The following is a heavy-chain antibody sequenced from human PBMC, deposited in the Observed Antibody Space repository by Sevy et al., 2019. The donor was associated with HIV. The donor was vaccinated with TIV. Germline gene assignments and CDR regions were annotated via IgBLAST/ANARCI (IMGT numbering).Heavy chain of an antibody. CDR3: ATTKDYYDSSGYPFDY. V-gene: IGHV1-24*01. D-gene: IGHD3-22*01. J-gene: IGHJ4*02. CDR1: GYTLTELS. Sequence: ASVKVSCKVSGYTLTELSMHWVRQAPGKGLEWMGSFDPEDGETIHAQNFQGRVTMTEDRSTDTAYMELSSLRSEDTAVYYCATTKDYYDSSGYPFDYWGQGTLVTVSS. CDR2: FDPEDGET.